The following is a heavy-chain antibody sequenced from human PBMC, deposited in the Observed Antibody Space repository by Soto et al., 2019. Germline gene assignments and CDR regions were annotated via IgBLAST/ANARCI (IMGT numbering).Heavy chain of an antibody. Sequence: EVQLFESGGGLVQPGGSLRLSCAASGFTFSSYAMSWVRQAPGKGLEWVSAISGSGGSTYYADSWKGRFTMSRDNSKNPLYVQMNRRRAEDTAVYYCAKDVITFRGVSVPCDWYFDLCDRGTLVTVSS. CDR1: GFTFSSYA. V-gene: IGHV3-23*01. CDR3: AKDVITFRGVSVPCDWYFDL. J-gene: IGHJ2*01. D-gene: IGHD3-16*02. CDR2: ISGSGGST.